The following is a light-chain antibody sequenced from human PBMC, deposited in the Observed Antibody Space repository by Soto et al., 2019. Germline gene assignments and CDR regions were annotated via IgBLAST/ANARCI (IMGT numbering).Light chain of an antibody. CDR2: EVV. CDR3: TSYAGSNTYV. CDR1: KNDIGVYDF. V-gene: IGLV2-8*01. Sequence: QSALTQPPSASGSPGQSVTISCTGTKNDIGVYDFVSWYQHHPGKAPRLIIYEVVQRPSGVPDRFSGSKSGNTASLTVSGLQAADEADYFCTSYAGSNTYVFGSGTKATVL. J-gene: IGLJ1*01.